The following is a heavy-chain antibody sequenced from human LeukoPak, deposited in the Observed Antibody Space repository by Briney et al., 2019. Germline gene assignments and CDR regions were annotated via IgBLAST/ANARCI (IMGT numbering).Heavy chain of an antibody. CDR1: GYTFTSYA. CDR3: ARGLGNPGGRYYYYYYMDV. CDR2: INPNSGGT. D-gene: IGHD4-23*01. V-gene: IGHV1-2*02. J-gene: IGHJ6*03. Sequence: ASVKVSCKASGYTFTSYAMNWVRQAPGQGLEWMGWINPNSGGTNYAQKFQGRVTMTRDTSISTAYMELSRLRSDDTAVYYCARGLGNPGGRYYYYYYMDVWGKGTTVTVSS.